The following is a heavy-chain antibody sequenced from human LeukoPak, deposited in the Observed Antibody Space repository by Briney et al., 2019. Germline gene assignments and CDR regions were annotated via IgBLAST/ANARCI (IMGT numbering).Heavy chain of an antibody. D-gene: IGHD3-10*01. CDR1: GGTFSSYA. CDR3: ARGRSYYYGSGSYYPE. Sequence: GASVKVSCKASGGTFSSYAISWVRQAPGQGLEWMGGIIPIFGTANYAQKFQGRVTITADESTSTAYMELSSLRSEDTAVYYCARGRSYYYGSGSYYPEWGQGTLVTVSS. CDR2: IIPIFGTA. V-gene: IGHV1-69*13. J-gene: IGHJ4*02.